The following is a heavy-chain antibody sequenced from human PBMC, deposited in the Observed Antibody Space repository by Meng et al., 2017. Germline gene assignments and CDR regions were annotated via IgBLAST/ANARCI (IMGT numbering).Heavy chain of an antibody. J-gene: IGHJ3*02. D-gene: IGHD3-9*01. CDR2: NIPIFGTA. Sequence: SVKVSCKASGGTFSSYAISWVRQAPGQGLEWMGGNIPIFGTANYAQKFQGRVTITTDESTSTAYMELSSLRSEDTAVYYCARGRDRATYYDILTGYGAFDIWGQGTMVTVSS. CDR1: GGTFSSYA. V-gene: IGHV1-69*05. CDR3: ARGRDRATYYDILTGYGAFDI.